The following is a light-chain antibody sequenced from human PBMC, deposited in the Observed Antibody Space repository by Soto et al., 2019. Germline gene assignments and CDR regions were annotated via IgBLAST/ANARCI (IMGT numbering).Light chain of an antibody. V-gene: IGKV3-11*01. CDR3: QQRNIWPPVT. Sequence: EIVLKQSPATLSLSPGERATLSRRAGPSVDNYIAWYQQKPGQAPRLLLYGAFNRATGIPARFSGSGSGTDFTLTINSLEPEDFAVYYCQQRNIWPPVTFGQGTRLEIK. CDR1: PSVDNY. CDR2: GAF. J-gene: IGKJ5*01.